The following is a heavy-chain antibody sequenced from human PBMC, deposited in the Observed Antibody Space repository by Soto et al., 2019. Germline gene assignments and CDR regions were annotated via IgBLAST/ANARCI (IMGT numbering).Heavy chain of an antibody. J-gene: IGHJ4*02. CDR3: ARSSAYSTPWSFDN. V-gene: IGHV1-18*01. CDR2: ISGFNGNT. CDR1: GYTFSRYG. D-gene: IGHD6-13*01. Sequence: QVQLVQSGAEVKKPGASVRVSCKASGYTFSRYGISWVRQAPGQGLAWMGWISGFNGNTKESEKLQGRVTLTTDTASDTAHMELRGLRSDATAVYYCARSSAYSTPWSFDNWGQETPGTVSS.